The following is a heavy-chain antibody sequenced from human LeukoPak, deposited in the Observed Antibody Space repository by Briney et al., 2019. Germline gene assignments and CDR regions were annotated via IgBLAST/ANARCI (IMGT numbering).Heavy chain of an antibody. CDR1: GFTSNSYG. V-gene: IGHV3-33*01. Sequence: PGRSLRLSCAASGFTSNSYGMHWVRQAPGKGLEWVAVIWYDGSNKYYADSVKGRFTISRDNSKNTLYLQMNSLRAEDTAVYYCARDREMATMDYWGQGTLVTVSS. CDR2: IWYDGSNK. J-gene: IGHJ4*02. CDR3: ARDREMATMDY. D-gene: IGHD5-24*01.